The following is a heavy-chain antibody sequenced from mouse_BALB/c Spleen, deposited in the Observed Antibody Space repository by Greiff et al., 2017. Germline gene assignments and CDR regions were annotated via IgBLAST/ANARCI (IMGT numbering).Heavy chain of an antibody. V-gene: IGHV2-9*02. CDR1: GFSLTSYG. CDR3: ARERGTTALGHFDV. CDR2: IWAGGST. J-gene: IGHJ1*01. D-gene: IGHD1-1*01. Sequence: VQRVESGPGLVAPSQSLSITCTVSGFSLTSYGVHWVRQPPGKGLEWLGVIWAGGSTNYNSALMSRLSISKDNSKSQVFLKMNSLQTDDTAMYYCARERGTTALGHFDVWGAGTTVTVSS.